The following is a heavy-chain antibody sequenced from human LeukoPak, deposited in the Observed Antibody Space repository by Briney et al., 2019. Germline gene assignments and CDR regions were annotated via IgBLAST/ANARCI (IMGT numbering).Heavy chain of an antibody. V-gene: IGHV4-4*07. J-gene: IGHJ4*02. D-gene: IGHD6-6*01. CDR2: IYYSGST. Sequence: SETLSLTCTVSGGSISSYYWSWIRQPAGKGLEWIGSIYYSGSTYYNPSLKSRVTISVDRSKNQFSLKLSSVTAADTAVYYCARFDSSLVRYFDYWGQGTLVTVSS. CDR1: GGSISSYY. CDR3: ARFDSSLVRYFDY.